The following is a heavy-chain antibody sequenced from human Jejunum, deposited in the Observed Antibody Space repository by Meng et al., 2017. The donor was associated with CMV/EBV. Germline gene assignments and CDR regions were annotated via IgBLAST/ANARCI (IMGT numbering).Heavy chain of an antibody. CDR1: SYW. Sequence: SYWMNWVRQAPGKGLGWVAYIGLDGSEKHYVGSVKGRFTISRDNVKNTLYLQMNSLRDEDTAMYYCARGYDSSGYYQKDGALDIWGQGTMVTVSS. V-gene: IGHV3-7*03. CDR2: IGLDGSEK. CDR3: ARGYDSSGYYQKDGALDI. D-gene: IGHD3-22*01. J-gene: IGHJ3*02.